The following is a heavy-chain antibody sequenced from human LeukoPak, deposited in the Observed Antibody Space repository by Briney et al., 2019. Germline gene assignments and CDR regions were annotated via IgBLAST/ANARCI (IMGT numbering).Heavy chain of an antibody. CDR2: IWYDGSNK. D-gene: IGHD4-4*01. Sequence: GGSLRLSRAASGFTFSSYGMHWVRQAPGKGLEWVAVIWYDGSNKYYADSVKGRFTISRDNSKNTLYLQMNSLRAEDTAVYYCARMTTVITPDGTDVWGQGTTVTVSS. V-gene: IGHV3-33*01. J-gene: IGHJ6*02. CDR1: GFTFSSYG. CDR3: ARMTTVITPDGTDV.